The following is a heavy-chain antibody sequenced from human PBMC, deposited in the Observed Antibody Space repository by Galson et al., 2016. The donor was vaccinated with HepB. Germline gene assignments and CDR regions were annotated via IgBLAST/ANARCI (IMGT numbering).Heavy chain of an antibody. V-gene: IGHV3-30*04. CDR3: AREVDNGDHLDN. J-gene: IGHJ4*02. D-gene: IGHD4/OR15-4a*01. Sequence: SLRLSCAASGFTFGDFSMHWVRQAPGKGLEWVAGLSYDGSKKYYADSVKGRFTISRDNSKNTLYLQLNSLGVDDTAVYYGAREVDNGDHLDNWGQGTLVTVSS. CDR2: LSYDGSKK. CDR1: GFTFGDFS.